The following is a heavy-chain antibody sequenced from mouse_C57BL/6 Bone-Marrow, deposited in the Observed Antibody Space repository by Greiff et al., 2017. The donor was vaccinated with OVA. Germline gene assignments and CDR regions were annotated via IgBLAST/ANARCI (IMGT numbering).Heavy chain of an antibody. CDR3: ARGYYGSSYDY. CDR1: GYTFTSYW. J-gene: IGHJ2*01. CDR2: IDPSDSEA. Sequence: QVQLQQPGAELVRPGSSVKLSCKASGYTFTSYWMHWVKQRPIQGLEWIGNIDPSDSEAHYNQKFKDKATVTVDKSSSTAYLQLSSLTSEDSAVYYCARGYYGSSYDYWGQGTTLTVSS. D-gene: IGHD1-1*01. V-gene: IGHV1-52*01.